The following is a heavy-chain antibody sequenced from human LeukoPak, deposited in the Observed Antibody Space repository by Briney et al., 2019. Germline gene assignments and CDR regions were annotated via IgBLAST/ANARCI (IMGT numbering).Heavy chain of an antibody. CDR2: IYSGGST. CDR3: AREGSGSYYEGGFGY. J-gene: IGHJ4*02. CDR1: GFTVSSNY. D-gene: IGHD1-26*01. Sequence: PGGSLRLSCAASGFTVSSNYMSGVRQAPGKGLEWVSVIYSGGSTYYADSVKGRFTISRDNAKNSLYLQMNSLRAEDTAVYYCAREGSGSYYEGGFGYWGQGTLVTVSS. V-gene: IGHV3-66*01.